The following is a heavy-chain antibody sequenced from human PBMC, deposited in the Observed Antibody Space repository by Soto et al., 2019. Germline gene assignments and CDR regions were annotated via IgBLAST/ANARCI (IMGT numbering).Heavy chain of an antibody. V-gene: IGHV3-33*01. CDR2: IWYDGSND. D-gene: IGHD1-26*01. J-gene: IGHJ6*02. Sequence: LRLSCAASGFTFSNYGMHWVRQAPGKGLEWVAIIWYDGSNDYYVDSVKGRFTISRDNSKNTLSLQMNSLRAEDTAVYYCARDRWEFQLFYYGLDVWGQGTTVTVSS. CDR3: ARDRWEFQLFYYGLDV. CDR1: GFTFSNYG.